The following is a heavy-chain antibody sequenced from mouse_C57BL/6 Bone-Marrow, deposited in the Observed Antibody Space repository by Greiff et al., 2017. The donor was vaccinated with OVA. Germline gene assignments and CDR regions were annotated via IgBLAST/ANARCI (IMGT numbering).Heavy chain of an antibody. CDR3: ARDREYWYFDV. Sequence: EVQRVESGGGLVKPGGSLKLSCAASGFTFSSYAMSWVRQTPEKRLEWVATISDGGSYTYYPDNVKGRFTISRDNAKNNLYLQMSHLKSEDTAMYYCARDREYWYFDVWGTGTTVTVSS. V-gene: IGHV5-4*01. J-gene: IGHJ1*03. CDR2: ISDGGSYT. CDR1: GFTFSSYA. D-gene: IGHD3-1*01.